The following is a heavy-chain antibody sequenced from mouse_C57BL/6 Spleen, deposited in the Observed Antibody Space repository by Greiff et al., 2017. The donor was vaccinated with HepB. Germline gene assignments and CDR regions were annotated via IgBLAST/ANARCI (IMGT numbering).Heavy chain of an antibody. CDR1: GYAFTNYL. V-gene: IGHV1-54*01. CDR3: ARSHYYYGSSYYFDY. J-gene: IGHJ2*01. CDR2: INPGSGGT. D-gene: IGHD1-1*01. Sequence: QVQLKQSGAELVRPGTSVKVSCKASGYAFTNYLIEWVKQRPGQGLEWIGVINPGSGGTNYNEKFKGKATLTADKSSSTAYMQLSSLTSEDSAVYFCARSHYYYGSSYYFDYWGQGTTLTVSS.